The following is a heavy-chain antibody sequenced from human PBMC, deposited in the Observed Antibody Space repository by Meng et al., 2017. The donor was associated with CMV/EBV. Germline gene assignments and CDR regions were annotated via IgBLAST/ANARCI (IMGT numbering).Heavy chain of an antibody. J-gene: IGHJ6*02. V-gene: IGHV4-39*01. D-gene: IGHD1-26*01. Sequence: SETLSLTCTASGGSISSSSYYWGWIRQPPGKGLEWIGSIYYSGSTYYNPSLKSRVTISVDTSKNQFSLKLSSVTAADTAVYYCARHIVGAYYYYYGMDVWGQGTTVTVSS. CDR1: GGSISSSSYY. CDR2: IYYSGST. CDR3: ARHIVGAYYYYYGMDV.